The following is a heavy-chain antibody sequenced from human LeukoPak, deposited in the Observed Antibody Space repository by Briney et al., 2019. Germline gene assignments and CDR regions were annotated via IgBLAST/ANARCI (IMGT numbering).Heavy chain of an antibody. D-gene: IGHD3-3*01. CDR2: ISGSGGST. Sequence: LSRGSLRLSCVVSGFTFSKDWMSWVRQAPGKGLEWVSAISGSGGSTYYADSVKGRFTIPRDNSKNTLYLQMNSLRAEDTAVYYCAKCRGYDFWSGYPVPLDYWGQGTLVTVSS. J-gene: IGHJ4*02. CDR1: GFTFSKDW. CDR3: AKCRGYDFWSGYPVPLDY. V-gene: IGHV3-23*01.